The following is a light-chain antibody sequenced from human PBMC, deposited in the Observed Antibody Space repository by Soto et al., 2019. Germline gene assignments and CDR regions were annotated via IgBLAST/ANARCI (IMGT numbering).Light chain of an antibody. J-gene: IGKJ3*01. CDR2: TAS. CDR1: QGISRW. V-gene: IGKV1-12*01. Sequence: IQMTQSPSSVSASVGDRVTITCRASQGISRWLAWYQQKPGKAPKLLIYTASRLQSGVPSRFSGSGSGTDFTHIISSLQHEDFANYYGQQTNSFPFTFGPGTKVDIK. CDR3: QQTNSFPFT.